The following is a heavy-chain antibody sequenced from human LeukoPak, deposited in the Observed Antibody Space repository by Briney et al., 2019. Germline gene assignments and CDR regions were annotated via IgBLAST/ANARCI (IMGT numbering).Heavy chain of an antibody. J-gene: IGHJ6*02. CDR3: AKDLSVPALDV. Sequence: GGSLRLSCAASGFTFSSYAMNWVRQAPGKGLEWVAVISYDGSNKYYADSVKGRFTISRDNSKNTLYLQMNSLRAEDTAVYYCAKDLSVPALDVWGQGTTVTVSS. CDR1: GFTFSSYA. D-gene: IGHD2/OR15-2a*01. CDR2: ISYDGSNK. V-gene: IGHV3-30-3*01.